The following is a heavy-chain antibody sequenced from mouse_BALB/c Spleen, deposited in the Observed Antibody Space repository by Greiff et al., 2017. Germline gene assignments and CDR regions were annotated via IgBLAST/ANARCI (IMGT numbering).Heavy chain of an antibody. D-gene: IGHD2-14*01. Sequence: QVQLQQSGPGLVQPSQSLSITCTVSGFSLTSYGVHWVRQSPGKGLEWLGVIWSGGSTDYNAAFISRLSISKDNSKSQVFFKMNSLQANDTAIYYCANYYRYDWFAYWGQGTLVTVSA. CDR1: GFSLTSYG. CDR2: IWSGGST. CDR3: ANYYRYDWFAY. J-gene: IGHJ3*01. V-gene: IGHV2-2*02.